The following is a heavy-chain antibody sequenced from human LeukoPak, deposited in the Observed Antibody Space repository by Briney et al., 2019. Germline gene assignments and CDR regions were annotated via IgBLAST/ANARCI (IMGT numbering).Heavy chain of an antibody. J-gene: IGHJ4*02. CDR2: IYPGDSDT. CDR3: ARTKPNYYDSSGYPDY. CDR1: GYSFTSYW. V-gene: IGHV5-51*01. D-gene: IGHD3-22*01. Sequence: GESLKISCKGSGYSFTSYWIGWVRQMPGKGLEWRGIIYPGDSDTRYSPSFQGQVTISADKSISTAYLQWSSLKASDTAMYYCARTKPNYYDSSGYPDYWGQGTLVTVSS.